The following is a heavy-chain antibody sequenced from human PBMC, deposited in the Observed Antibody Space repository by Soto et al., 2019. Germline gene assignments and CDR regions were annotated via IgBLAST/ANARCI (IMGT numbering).Heavy chain of an antibody. CDR1: GFTFSNYA. CDR3: AKLNLFVSAAAGRGPFDY. J-gene: IGHJ4*02. CDR2: VSGSGGNT. V-gene: IGHV3-23*01. Sequence: VQLLESGGGLVQPGGSLRLSCAASGFTFSNYAMSWVRQAPGKGLEWVSAVSGSGGNTYYADSVQGQFTISRDNSKNMLNLKMNSLRTEDTAVYYCAKLNLFVSAAAGRGPFDYWGQGTLVTVSS. D-gene: IGHD6-13*01.